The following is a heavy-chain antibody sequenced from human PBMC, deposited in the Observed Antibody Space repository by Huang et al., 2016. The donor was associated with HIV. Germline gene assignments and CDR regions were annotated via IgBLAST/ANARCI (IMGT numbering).Heavy chain of an antibody. CDR2: ISDDGSNK. V-gene: IGHV3-30-3*01. CDR1: RFTFSNYA. D-gene: IGHD5-12*01. J-gene: IGHJ6*03. CDR3: ARDLWLRDLYYYYYMDV. Sequence: QVQLVESGGGVVQPGRSLRLSCAAARFTFSNYAMHWVRQVPGKGLEWVAVISDDGSNKYYADSVKGRFTISRDNSKNTLYLQMNSLRAEDTAVYYCARDLWLRDLYYYYYMDVWGKGTTVTVSS.